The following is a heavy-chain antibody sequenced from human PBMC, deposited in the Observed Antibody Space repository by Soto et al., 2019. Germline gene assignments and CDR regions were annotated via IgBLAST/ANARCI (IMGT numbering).Heavy chain of an antibody. CDR1: GYNFKNYW. V-gene: IGHV5-51*01. D-gene: IGHD6-19*01. CDR2: IYPGDSDT. J-gene: IGHJ4*02. CDR3: ARQSVAGWADLDY. Sequence: GESLKISCQGSGYNFKNYWILWVRQMPGKGLEWMGIIYPGDSDTRYSPSFQGQVTISADKSISTAYLQWSSPKASDTAMYYCARQSVAGWADLDYWGQGPVVTVSS.